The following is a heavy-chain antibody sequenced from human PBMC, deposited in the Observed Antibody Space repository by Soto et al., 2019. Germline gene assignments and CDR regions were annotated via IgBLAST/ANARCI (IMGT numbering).Heavy chain of an antibody. CDR3: ARVNYCSSNNCYWFDY. J-gene: IGHJ4*02. Sequence: PSETLSLTCTVSGGSVSSGTYYWSWIRQPPGKGLEWIGYICYSGSTNSGSTDYNPSFKSRVTISVDTSRNQFSLKLSSVTAADTAVYYCARVNYCSSNNCYWFDYWGQGTLVTVSS. D-gene: IGHD2-2*01. V-gene: IGHV4-61*01. CDR1: GGSVSSGTYY. CDR2: ICYSGST.